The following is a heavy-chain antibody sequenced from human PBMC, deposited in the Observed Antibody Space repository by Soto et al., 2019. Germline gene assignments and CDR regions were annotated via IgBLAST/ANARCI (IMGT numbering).Heavy chain of an antibody. V-gene: IGHV1-46*01. D-gene: IGHD3-22*01. J-gene: IGHJ3*02. Sequence: ASVKVSCKASGYTFPSYYMHWVRQAPGQGLEWMGIINPSGGSTSYAQKFQGRVTMTRDTSTSTVYMELSSLRSANTAVYYCARASIANTHYYDSSGYDTRHAFDIWG. CDR2: INPSGGST. CDR3: ARASIANTHYYDSSGYDTRHAFDI. CDR1: GYTFPSYY.